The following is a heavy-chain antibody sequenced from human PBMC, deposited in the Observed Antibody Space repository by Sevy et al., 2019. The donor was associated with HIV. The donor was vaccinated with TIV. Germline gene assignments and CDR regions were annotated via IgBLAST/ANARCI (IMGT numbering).Heavy chain of an antibody. V-gene: IGHV1-2*04. CDR3: ARGSSVSRITMIVVVMDLDAFDI. Sequence: ASVKVSCKASGYTFTGYYMHWVRQAPGQGLEWMGWINPNSGDTNYAQKFQGWVTMTRDTSISTAYMELSRLRSDDTAVYYCARGSSVSRITMIVVVMDLDAFDIWGQGTMVTVSS. CDR1: GYTFTGYY. CDR2: INPNSGDT. D-gene: IGHD3-22*01. J-gene: IGHJ3*02.